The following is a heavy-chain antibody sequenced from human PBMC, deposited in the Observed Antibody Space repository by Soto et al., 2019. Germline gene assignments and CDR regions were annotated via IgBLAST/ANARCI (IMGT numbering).Heavy chain of an antibody. D-gene: IGHD3-22*01. V-gene: IGHV1-69*06. CDR1: GGTFSIYT. CDR3: AGPYYYDSSGYPTRWGALDY. J-gene: IGHJ4*02. CDR2: IKPLFGTA. Sequence: QVQLVQSGAEVKKPGSSVKVSCKASGGTFSIYTINWVRQAPGQGLEWMGGIKPLFGTANYAQKFQGRVTITADKSTSTAYMELSSLRSEDTAVYYCAGPYYYDSSGYPTRWGALDYWGQGTLVTVSS.